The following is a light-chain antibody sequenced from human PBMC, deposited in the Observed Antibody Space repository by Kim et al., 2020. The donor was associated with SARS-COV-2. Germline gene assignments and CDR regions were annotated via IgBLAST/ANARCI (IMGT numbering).Light chain of an antibody. V-gene: IGLV2-14*01. CDR3: SSYTSISSNV. Sequence: QSALTQPASVSGSPGQSITISCTGTSSDVGGYNYVSWYQQHPGKAPKLMFYDVSKRPSGVSNRFSGSKSGNTASLTISGHQAEDEADYYCSSYTSISSNVFGTGTKVTVL. CDR2: DVS. CDR1: SSDVGGYNY. J-gene: IGLJ1*01.